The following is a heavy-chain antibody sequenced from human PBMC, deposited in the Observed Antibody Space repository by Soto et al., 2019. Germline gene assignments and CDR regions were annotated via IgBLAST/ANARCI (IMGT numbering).Heavy chain of an antibody. Sequence: EVQLVESGGGLVQPGRSLRLSCAASGFTFDDYAMHWVRQAPGKGLEWVSGISWNSGSIGYADSVKGRFTISRDNAKNSLYLQMNSLRAEDTALYSCARCSWNDKPYFDYWGQGTLVTVSS. CDR2: ISWNSGSI. CDR3: ARCSWNDKPYFDY. V-gene: IGHV3-9*01. CDR1: GFTFDDYA. D-gene: IGHD1-1*01. J-gene: IGHJ4*02.